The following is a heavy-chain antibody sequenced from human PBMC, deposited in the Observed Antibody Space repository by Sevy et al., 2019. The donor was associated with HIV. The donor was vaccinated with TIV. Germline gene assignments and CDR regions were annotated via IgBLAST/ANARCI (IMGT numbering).Heavy chain of an antibody. Sequence: GGSLRLSCAASGFTFSSYGMHWVRQAPGKGLEWVAVISYDGSHKYNADSVKGRFTISRANSKNTLYLQMNSLRAEDTAVYYCAKDQEGSIAVAGTGGFDYWGQGTLVTVSS. V-gene: IGHV3-30*18. CDR3: AKDQEGSIAVAGTGGFDY. CDR2: ISYDGSHK. J-gene: IGHJ4*02. CDR1: GFTFSSYG. D-gene: IGHD6-19*01.